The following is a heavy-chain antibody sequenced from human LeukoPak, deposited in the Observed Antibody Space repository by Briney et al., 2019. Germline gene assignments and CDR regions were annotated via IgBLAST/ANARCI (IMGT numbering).Heavy chain of an antibody. Sequence: ASVKVSCKASGYTFTGYYMHWVRQAPGQGLEWMGRINPNSGGTNYAQKFQGRVTMTRDTSISTAYTELSRLRSDDTAVYYCARDGYYDSSGYWWGQGTLVTVSS. CDR1: GYTFTGYY. CDR2: INPNSGGT. CDR3: ARDGYYDSSGYW. D-gene: IGHD3-22*01. V-gene: IGHV1-2*06. J-gene: IGHJ4*02.